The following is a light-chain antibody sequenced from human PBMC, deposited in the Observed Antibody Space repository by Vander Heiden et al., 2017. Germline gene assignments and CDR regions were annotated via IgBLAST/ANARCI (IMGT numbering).Light chain of an antibody. CDR1: SPNTGAGDD. CDR3: QSSDSHLSGSV. V-gene: IGLV1-40*01. Sequence: QSVLTQPPSASGAPPQRVTISRAGSSPNTGAGDDVPWYHPPPGTAPPPLIVCTSNRPSGVPDRFSCSKSGTYASLVTLWLQADDEADDYCQSSDSHLSGSVFGGGTKLTVL. CDR2: CTS. J-gene: IGLJ3*02.